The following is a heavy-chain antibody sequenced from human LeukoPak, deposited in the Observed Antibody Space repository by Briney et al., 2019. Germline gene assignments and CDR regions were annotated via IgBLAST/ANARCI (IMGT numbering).Heavy chain of an antibody. J-gene: IGHJ4*02. CDR3: ARVGGYDFWSGYWDY. D-gene: IGHD3-3*01. CDR1: GGSISSYY. CDR2: IYYSGST. Sequence: SETLSLTCTVSGGSISSYYWSWIWQPPGKGLEWIGYIYYSGSTNYNPSLKSRVTISVDTSKNQFSLKLSSVTAADTAVYYCARVGGYDFWSGYWDYRGQGTLVTVSS. V-gene: IGHV4-59*01.